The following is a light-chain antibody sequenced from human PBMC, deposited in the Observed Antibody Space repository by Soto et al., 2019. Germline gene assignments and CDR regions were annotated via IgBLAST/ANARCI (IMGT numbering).Light chain of an antibody. J-gene: IGLJ1*01. CDR3: SSYRSSSTLNYV. CDR2: DVT. CDR1: SRDVGDYNY. V-gene: IGLV2-14*01. Sequence: QSALTQPASVSGSPGQSITISCSGTSRDVGDYNYVSWYQQYPGKAPKLMIYDVTNRPSGVSYRFSGSKSGNTASLTISGLQTEDEADYYCSSYRSSSTLNYVFGTGTKLTVL.